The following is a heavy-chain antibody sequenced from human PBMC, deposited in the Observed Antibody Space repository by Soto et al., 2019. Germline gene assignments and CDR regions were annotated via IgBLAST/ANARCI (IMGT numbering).Heavy chain of an antibody. CDR2: INTYNGNT. V-gene: IGHV1-18*01. CDR1: GYTFTNYG. Sequence: QVQLVQSGAEVKKPGASVKVSCKASGYTFTNYGISWVRQAPGQGLEWMGWINTYNGNTKYAQKFQGRVPMTTDTSTSTAYMELRSLRSDDTAVYYCARGVGSGSYYNQYNWFDPWGQGTLVTVSS. J-gene: IGHJ5*02. D-gene: IGHD3-10*01. CDR3: ARGVGSGSYYNQYNWFDP.